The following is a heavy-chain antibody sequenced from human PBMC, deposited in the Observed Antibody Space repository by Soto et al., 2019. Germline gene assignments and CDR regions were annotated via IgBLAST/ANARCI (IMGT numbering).Heavy chain of an antibody. CDR2: VYHTGST. D-gene: IGHD2-21*01. Sequence: SETLSLTCVVSGDSISSTHWWTWVRQTPGTGLEWNGEVYHTGSTKYNPSLKNRVTISLDKSNNQLSLNLKSLTAADSAVYYCATLPPRIVVTILPIPSWGQGTQVTVSS. CDR1: GDSISSTHW. V-gene: IGHV4-4*02. CDR3: ATLPPRIVVTILPIPS. J-gene: IGHJ4*02.